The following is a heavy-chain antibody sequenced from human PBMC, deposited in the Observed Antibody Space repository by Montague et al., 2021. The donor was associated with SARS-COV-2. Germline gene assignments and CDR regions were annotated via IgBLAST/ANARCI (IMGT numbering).Heavy chain of an antibody. CDR3: ARGWFSPMLVVVIRGPFDY. Sequence: SETLSLTCTVSGGSISSSSSYWGWIRQPPGKGLEWIGTIYYSGSTYYNPSLKSRVTISVDTSKNQFSLKLSSVTAADTAVYYCARGWFSPMLVVVIRGPFDYWGQGALVTVSS. V-gene: IGHV4-39*07. D-gene: IGHD3-22*01. CDR1: GGSISSSSSY. CDR2: IYYSGST. J-gene: IGHJ4*02.